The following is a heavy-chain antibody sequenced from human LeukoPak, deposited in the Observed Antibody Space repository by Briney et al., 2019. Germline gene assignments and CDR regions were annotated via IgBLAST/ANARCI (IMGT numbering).Heavy chain of an antibody. D-gene: IGHD2-15*01. CDR3: ARDLGYCSGGSCYNWFDP. CDR1: GGTFSSYT. Sequence: SVKVSCTASGGTFSSYTISWVRQAPGRGLEWMGRMIPILGIANYAQKFPGRVTLTADKSTSTAYMELSRLRSEDTAVYYCARDLGYCSGGSCYNWFDPWGQGTLVTVSS. V-gene: IGHV1-69*04. J-gene: IGHJ5*02. CDR2: MIPILGIA.